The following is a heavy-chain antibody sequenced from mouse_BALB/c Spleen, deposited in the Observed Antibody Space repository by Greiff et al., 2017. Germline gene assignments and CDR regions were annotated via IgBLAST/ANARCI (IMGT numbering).Heavy chain of an antibody. CDR3: ARYYDYDVDYFDY. J-gene: IGHJ2*01. V-gene: IGHV1-7*01. CDR2: INPSTGYT. D-gene: IGHD2-4*01. Sequence: QVQLKESGAELAKPGASVKMSCKASGYTFTSYWMHWVKQRPGQGLEWIGYINPSTGYTEYNQKFKDKATLTADKSSSTAYMQLSSLTSEDSAVYYCARYYDYDVDYFDYWGQGTTLTVSS. CDR1: GYTFTSYW.